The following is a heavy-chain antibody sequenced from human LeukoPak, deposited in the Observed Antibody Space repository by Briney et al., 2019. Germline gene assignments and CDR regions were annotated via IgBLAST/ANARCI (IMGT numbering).Heavy chain of an antibody. Sequence: PGGSLRLSCAASGFTLSNHALIWVRQAPGKGLEWVSSISGSGAMTYYADSVKGRFTISRDNAMDTLYLQMSSLRADDTAVYYCARLYDGSAYHADHFDYWGQGTLVIVSS. CDR2: ISGSGAMT. D-gene: IGHD3-22*01. CDR3: ARLYDGSAYHADHFDY. J-gene: IGHJ4*02. V-gene: IGHV3-23*01. CDR1: GFTLSNHA.